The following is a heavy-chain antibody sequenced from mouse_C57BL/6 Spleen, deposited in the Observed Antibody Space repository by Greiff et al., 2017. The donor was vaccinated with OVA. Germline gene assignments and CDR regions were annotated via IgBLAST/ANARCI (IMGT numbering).Heavy chain of an antibody. J-gene: IGHJ3*01. CDR1: GYTFTSYW. D-gene: IGHD2-1*01. Sequence: QVQLQQPGAELVMPGASVKLSCKASGYTFTSYWMHWVKQRPGQGLEWIGEIDPSDSYTNYNQKFKGKSTLTVDKSSSAAYMQLSSLTSEDSAVYYCARGPIYYGNYEGFAYWGQGTLVTVSA. CDR2: IDPSDSYT. CDR3: ARGPIYYGNYEGFAY. V-gene: IGHV1-69*01.